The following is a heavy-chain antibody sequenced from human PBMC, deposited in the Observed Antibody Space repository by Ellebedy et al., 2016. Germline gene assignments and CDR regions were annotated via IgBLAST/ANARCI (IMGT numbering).Heavy chain of an antibody. CDR1: GGSISSGGYY. CDR3: ARIYFLVSMIVVVNWFDP. V-gene: IGHV4-31*03. D-gene: IGHD3-22*01. Sequence: SETLSLXXTVSGGSISSGGYYWSWIRQHPGKGLEWIGYIYYSGSTYYNPSLKSRVTISVDTSKNQFSLKLNSVTAADTAVYYCARIYFLVSMIVVVNWFDPWGQGTLVTVSS. CDR2: IYYSGST. J-gene: IGHJ5*02.